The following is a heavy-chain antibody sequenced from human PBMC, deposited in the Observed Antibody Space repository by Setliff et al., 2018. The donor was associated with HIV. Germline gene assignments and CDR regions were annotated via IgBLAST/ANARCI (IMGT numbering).Heavy chain of an antibody. D-gene: IGHD6-19*01. CDR2: IGGSDRDI. J-gene: IGHJ4*02. CDR1: GFTFQNYA. V-gene: IGHV3-21*01. Sequence: PGGSLRLSCAASGFTFQNYAMTWVRQVPGEGLEWVSSIGGSDRDINYANFVKGRFTISRDNAKNSVYLQMNSLRVEDTAMYYCTKDHLSGWASDCWGQGTLVTVSS. CDR3: TKDHLSGWASDC.